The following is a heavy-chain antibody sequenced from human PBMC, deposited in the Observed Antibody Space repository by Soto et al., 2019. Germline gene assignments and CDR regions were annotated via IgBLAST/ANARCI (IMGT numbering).Heavy chain of an antibody. CDR3: AQGRGYCSSTSCYVGSDY. CDR2: ISGSGGST. J-gene: IGHJ4*02. Sequence: EVQLLESGGGLVQPGGSLRLSCAASGFTFSSYAMSWVRQAPGKGLEWVSAISGSGGSTYYADSVKGRFTISRDNSKNTXXLQMNSLRAEDTAVYYCAQGRGYCSSTSCYVGSDYWGQGTLVTVSS. V-gene: IGHV3-23*01. D-gene: IGHD2-2*01. CDR1: GFTFSSYA.